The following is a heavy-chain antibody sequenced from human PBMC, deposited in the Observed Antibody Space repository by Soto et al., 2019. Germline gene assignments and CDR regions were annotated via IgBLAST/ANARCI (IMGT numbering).Heavy chain of an antibody. Sequence: PGGSLRLSCAASGFTFSDHYMDWVRQAPGKGLEWVGRTRDKTNSYTTEYAASVKGRFTISRDDSKSSLYLQMNSLKTEDTAVYYCVRVTAGTYYLDYWGQGTLVTVSS. CDR1: GFTFSDHY. D-gene: IGHD6-19*01. CDR2: TRDKTNSYTT. CDR3: VRVTAGTYYLDY. V-gene: IGHV3-72*01. J-gene: IGHJ4*02.